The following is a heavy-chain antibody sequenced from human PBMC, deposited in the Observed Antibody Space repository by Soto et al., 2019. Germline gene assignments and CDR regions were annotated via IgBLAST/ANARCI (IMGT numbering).Heavy chain of an antibody. J-gene: IGHJ6*02. D-gene: IGHD3-10*01. CDR3: SYGSGSYYYYGMDV. CDR2: IYHSGST. V-gene: IGHV4-4*02. CDR1: VGSISISNW. Sequence: SEALSVTCAVSVGSISISNWWSWFRQPPGKGLEWIGEIYHSGSTNYNPSLKSRVTISVDKSKNQFSLKLSSVTAADTAVYYCSYGSGSYYYYGMDVWGQGTTVTVSS.